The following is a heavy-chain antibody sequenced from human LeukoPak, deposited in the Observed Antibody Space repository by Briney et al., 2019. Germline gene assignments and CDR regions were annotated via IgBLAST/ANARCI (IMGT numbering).Heavy chain of an antibody. V-gene: IGHV4-4*02. D-gene: IGHD1/OR15-1a*01. CDR3: ARQKWEQQGRDYYFNGLDV. Sequence: PSESLSLTCSVSIGSISSSKWWSWVRQSPVKGLEWIGEIYLYGTTNYNPSFTSRVTMSVDRSRNQFSLKLTSVTAADTAVYYCARQKWEQQGRDYYFNGLDVWGPGTTVIVSS. J-gene: IGHJ6*02. CDR2: IYLYGTT. CDR1: IGSISSSKW.